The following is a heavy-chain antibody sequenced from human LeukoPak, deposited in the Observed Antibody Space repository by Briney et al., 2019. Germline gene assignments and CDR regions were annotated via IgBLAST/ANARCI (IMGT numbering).Heavy chain of an antibody. CDR1: GFTFSSYW. D-gene: IGHD2-2*01. CDR2: IKQDGSEK. Sequence: GGSLRLSCAASGFTFSSYWMSWVRQAPGKGLEWVANIKQDGSEKYYVDSVKGRFTISRDNAKNSLYLQMNSLRAEDTALYYCAKSSDGSTSFDQWGQGTLVTVSS. CDR3: AKSSDGSTSFDQ. J-gene: IGHJ4*02. V-gene: IGHV3-7*03.